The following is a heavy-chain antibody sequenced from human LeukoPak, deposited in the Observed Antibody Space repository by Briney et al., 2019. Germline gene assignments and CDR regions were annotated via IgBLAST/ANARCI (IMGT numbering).Heavy chain of an antibody. D-gene: IGHD6-6*01. J-gene: IGHJ4*02. Sequence: ASVKVSCTASGGTFSSYTISWVRPAPGQGLEWMGRIIPILGIANYAQKFQGRVTITADKSTSTAYMELSSLRSEDTAVYYCARGVKTYSSSSPRTLFDYWGQGTLVTVSS. CDR3: ARGVKTYSSSSPRTLFDY. CDR1: GGTFSSYT. V-gene: IGHV1-69*02. CDR2: IIPILGIA.